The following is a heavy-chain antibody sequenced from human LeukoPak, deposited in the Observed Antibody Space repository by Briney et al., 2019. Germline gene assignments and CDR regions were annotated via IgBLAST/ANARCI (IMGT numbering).Heavy chain of an antibody. V-gene: IGHV3-74*01. CDR2: INTDGSST. Sequence: GGSLTLSCAASGFTFSSYWMHWVRQAPGKGLVWVSRINTDGSSTSYADSVKGRFTISRDNAKNTLYLQMNSPRAEDTAVYYCAKDESYCSSTSCELGFDPWGQGTLVTVSS. D-gene: IGHD2-2*01. J-gene: IGHJ5*02. CDR3: AKDESYCSSTSCELGFDP. CDR1: GFTFSSYW.